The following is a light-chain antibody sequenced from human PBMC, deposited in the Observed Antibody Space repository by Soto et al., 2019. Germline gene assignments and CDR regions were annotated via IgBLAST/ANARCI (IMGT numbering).Light chain of an antibody. CDR3: LQEHDDSWT. V-gene: IGKV1-5*03. CDR2: KAS. CDR1: QTISSW. Sequence: DSPMTQSPSTLYGSVGDRVPITWRASQTISSWLAWSQQKPGTAPKLLLYKASTLKSGVPSRVSGSRAGPDFTLTVSSLQTEDFATYDCLQEHDDSWTFGQGTKVEIK. J-gene: IGKJ1*01.